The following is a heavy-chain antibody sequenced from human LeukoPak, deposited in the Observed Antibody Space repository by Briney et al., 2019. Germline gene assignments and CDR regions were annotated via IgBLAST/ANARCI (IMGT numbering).Heavy chain of an antibody. V-gene: IGHV4-34*01. J-gene: IGHJ5*02. Sequence: SETLSLTCAVYGGSFSGYYWSWIRQPPGKGLEWIGEINHSGSTYYNPSLKSRVTISVDTSKNQFSLKLSSVTAADTAVYYCASTGYSSGWYHRNNWFDPWGQGTLVTVSS. D-gene: IGHD6-19*01. CDR1: GGSFSGYY. CDR3: ASTGYSSGWYHRNNWFDP. CDR2: INHSGST.